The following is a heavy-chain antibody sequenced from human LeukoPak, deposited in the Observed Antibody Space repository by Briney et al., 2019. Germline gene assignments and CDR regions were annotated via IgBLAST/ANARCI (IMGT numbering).Heavy chain of an antibody. CDR3: ARMLVGATNDY. Sequence: GGSLRLSCAASGFTVSSNYMSWVRQAPGKGLDWVSVIYSDGSTYYADSVKGRFTISRDNSKNTLYLQMNSLRADDTAVYYCARMLVGATNDYWGQGTLVTVSS. J-gene: IGHJ4*02. D-gene: IGHD1-26*01. CDR2: IYSDGST. CDR1: GFTVSSNY. V-gene: IGHV3-53*01.